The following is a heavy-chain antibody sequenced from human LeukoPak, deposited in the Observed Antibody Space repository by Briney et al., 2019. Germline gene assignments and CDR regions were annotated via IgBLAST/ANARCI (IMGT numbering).Heavy chain of an antibody. Sequence: GGSLRLSCAASGFTFNTYGMSWVRQAPGKGLEWVSVIYSGGSTYYADSVKGRFTISRDNSKNTLYLQMNSLRAEDTAVYYCAAGADYDFWSGYYIMDYWGQGTLVTVSS. CDR2: IYSGGST. CDR1: GFTFNTYG. V-gene: IGHV3-66*01. CDR3: AAGADYDFWSGYYIMDY. D-gene: IGHD3-3*01. J-gene: IGHJ4*02.